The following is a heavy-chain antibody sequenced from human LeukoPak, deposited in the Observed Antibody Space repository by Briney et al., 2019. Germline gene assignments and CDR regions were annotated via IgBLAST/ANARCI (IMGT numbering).Heavy chain of an antibody. J-gene: IGHJ5*02. D-gene: IGHD6-6*01. CDR2: INHSGST. V-gene: IGHV4-34*01. CDR3: ARRPAFFSGGIYGGSPTAYNWFDP. Sequence: SETLSLTCAVYGGSFSGYYWSWIRQPPGKGLEWIGEINHSGSTNYNPSLKSRVTISVDTSKNQFSLKLSSVTAADTAVYYCARRPAFFSGGIYGGSPTAYNWFDPWGQGTLVTVSS. CDR1: GGSFSGYY.